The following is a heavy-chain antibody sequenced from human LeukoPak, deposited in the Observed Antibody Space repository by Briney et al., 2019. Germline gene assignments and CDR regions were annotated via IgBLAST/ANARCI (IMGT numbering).Heavy chain of an antibody. D-gene: IGHD3-3*01. CDR2: INHSGST. V-gene: IGHV4-34*01. CDR1: GGSFSGYY. Sequence: PSETLSLTCAVYGGSFSGYYWSWIRQHPGKGLEWIGEINHSGSTNYNPSLKSRVTISVDTSKNQFSLKLSSVTAADTAVYYCARRSWYYDFWSGYYSDDAFDIWGQGTMVTVSS. CDR3: ARRSWYYDFWSGYYSDDAFDI. J-gene: IGHJ3*02.